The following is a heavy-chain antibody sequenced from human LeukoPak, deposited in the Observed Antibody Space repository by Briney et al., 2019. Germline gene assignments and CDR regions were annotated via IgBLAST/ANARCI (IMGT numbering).Heavy chain of an antibody. J-gene: IGHJ3*01. Sequence: ASVNVSCKASGYILSEYYLHWVRQAPGQGLEWMGWMNPNSGGTNYAQKFQGRITMTGDTSTAYLELSRLRSDDTAVYYCARDLGSTVIVGGDAFDLWGQGTMVTVSS. D-gene: IGHD2/OR15-2a*01. V-gene: IGHV1-2*02. CDR2: MNPNSGGT. CDR1: GYILSEYY. CDR3: ARDLGSTVIVGGDAFDL.